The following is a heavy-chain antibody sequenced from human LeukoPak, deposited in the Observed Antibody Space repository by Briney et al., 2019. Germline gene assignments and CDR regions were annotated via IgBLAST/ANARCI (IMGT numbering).Heavy chain of an antibody. V-gene: IGHV4-39*07. J-gene: IGHJ4*02. CDR3: AKTGSSIAARPPDY. Sequence: PSETLSLTCTVSGVSFSSSPYYWGWIRQPPGKGLEWIGSVYDSGSTYYNPSLKSRVTISLDTSKNQFSLQLTSVTAADTAVYYCAKTGSSIAARPPDYWGQGTLVTVSP. CDR2: VYDSGST. D-gene: IGHD6-6*01. CDR1: GVSFSSSPYY.